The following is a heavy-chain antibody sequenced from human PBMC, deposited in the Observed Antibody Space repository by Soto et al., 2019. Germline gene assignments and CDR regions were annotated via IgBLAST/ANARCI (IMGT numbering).Heavy chain of an antibody. CDR1: GFTLSTYS. Sequence: GGSLRLSCIASGFTLSTYSMTWVRQAPGKGLEWLSYISKSSTTINYADSVKGRFTISRDNAKNSVYLEMSSLRDEDSAVYYCARDPPNFYYYGMDVCGQGTTVTVSS. CDR3: ARDPPNFYYYGMDV. V-gene: IGHV3-48*02. CDR2: ISKSSTTI. J-gene: IGHJ6*02.